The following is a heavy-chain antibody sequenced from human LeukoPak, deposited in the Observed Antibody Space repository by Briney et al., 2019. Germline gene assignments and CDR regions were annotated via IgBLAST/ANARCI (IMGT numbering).Heavy chain of an antibody. J-gene: IGHJ5*02. CDR2: ISSSSSYI. V-gene: IGHV3-21*01. CDR1: GFTFSSYS. D-gene: IGHD3-10*01. CDR3: ARDSGSYYEYNWFDP. Sequence: GGSLRLSCAASGFTFSSYSMNWVRQAPGKGLEWVSSISSSSSYIYYADSVKGRFTISGDNAKNSLYLQMNSLRAEDTAVYYCARDSGSYYEYNWFDPWGQGTLVTVSS.